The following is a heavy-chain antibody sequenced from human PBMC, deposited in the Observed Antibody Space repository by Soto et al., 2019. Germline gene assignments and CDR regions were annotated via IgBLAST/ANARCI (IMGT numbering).Heavy chain of an antibody. CDR3: AKTRQHSGSYSGDAFDI. CDR2: ISYDGSNK. J-gene: IGHJ3*02. CDR1: GVTFSDLG. V-gene: IGHV3-30*18. Sequence: SDPALGVTFSDLGMHWVRQTQGKGLEWVAVISYDGSNKYYADSVKGRFTISRDNSKNTLYLQMNSLRAEDTAVYYCAKTRQHSGSYSGDAFDIWGQGTMVTVSS. D-gene: IGHD1-26*01.